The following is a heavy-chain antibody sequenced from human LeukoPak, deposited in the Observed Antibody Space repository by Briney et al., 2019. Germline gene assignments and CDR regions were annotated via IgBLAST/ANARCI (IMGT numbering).Heavy chain of an antibody. V-gene: IGHV3-33*06. CDR3: AKEFNRGLPDY. CDR2: IWYDGSNK. J-gene: IGHJ4*02. Sequence: GGSLRLSCAASGFTFSSYGMHWVRQAPGKGLKWVAVIWYDGSNKYYADSVKGRFTISRDNSKNTLYLQMNSLRAEDTAVYYCAKEFNRGLPDYWGQGTLVTVPS. D-gene: IGHD2-21*01. CDR1: GFTFSSYG.